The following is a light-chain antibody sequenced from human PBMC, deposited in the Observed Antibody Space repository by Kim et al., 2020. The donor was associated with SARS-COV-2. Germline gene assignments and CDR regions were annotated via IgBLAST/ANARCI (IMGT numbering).Light chain of an antibody. J-gene: IGLJ3*02. CDR3: QSYDSSNLWV. CDR1: SGSIANTY. Sequence: NFMLTQPHSVSESPGKTVTISCTGSSGSIANTYVQWYQQRPGSAPSTMIYEDNQRPSGVPDRFSGSIDSSSNSASLTISGLKTEDEADYYCQSYDSSNLWVFGGGTQLTVL. V-gene: IGLV6-57*02. CDR2: EDN.